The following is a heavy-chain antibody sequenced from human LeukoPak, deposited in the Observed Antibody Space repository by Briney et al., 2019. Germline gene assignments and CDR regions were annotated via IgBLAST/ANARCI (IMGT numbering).Heavy chain of an antibody. Sequence: GASVKVSCKASGYTFTGYYMHWVRQAPGQGLEWMGWINPNSGGTNYGRVTMTRDTSISTAYMELSRLRSDDTAVYYCAREFKKGIAVAGTDYWGQGTLVTVSS. CDR3: AREFKKGIAVAGTDY. D-gene: IGHD6-19*01. CDR2: INPNSGGT. V-gene: IGHV1-2*02. CDR1: GYTFTGYY. J-gene: IGHJ4*02.